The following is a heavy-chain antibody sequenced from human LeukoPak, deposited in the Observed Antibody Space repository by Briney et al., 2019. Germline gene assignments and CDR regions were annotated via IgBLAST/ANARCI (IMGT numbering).Heavy chain of an antibody. V-gene: IGHV1-18*04. Sequence: ASVKVSCKASGYTFPSYGMSWVRQAPGQGLEWMGWLSAYNGNTQYAQKLQGRHTNTTDTATSTANMELRSLRSDDTDVYYCARAVSRQNPHLYGYWGQGTLVTVSS. CDR3: ARAVSRQNPHLYGY. D-gene: IGHD2-8*01. CDR2: LSAYNGNT. CDR1: GYTFPSYG. J-gene: IGHJ4*02.